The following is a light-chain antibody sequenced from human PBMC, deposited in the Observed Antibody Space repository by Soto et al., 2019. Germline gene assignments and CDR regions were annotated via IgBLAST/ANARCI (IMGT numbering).Light chain of an antibody. CDR2: GAS. J-gene: IGKJ1*01. CDR1: QSITRN. V-gene: IGKV3-15*01. Sequence: EIGMTQSPATLSVSPGERATISCRAGQSITRNLAWYQQSPGQAPRLLIYGASTRATGIPARFSGSGSGTEFTLTINSLQSEDFAVYYCQQYNNWPMWTFGQGTKVDIK. CDR3: QQYNNWPMWT.